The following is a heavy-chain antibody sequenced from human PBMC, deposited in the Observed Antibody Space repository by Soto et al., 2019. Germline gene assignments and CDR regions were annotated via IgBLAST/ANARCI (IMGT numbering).Heavy chain of an antibody. CDR1: GGAISSSSDC. V-gene: IGHV4-39*01. CDR3: ARRVAGDVGRHFDY. CDR2: MFWTGNT. D-gene: IGHD6-19*01. Sequence: SESLSLTCTVSGGAISSSSDCWGGIRQRPGKGLEWMGSMFWTGNTCYNASLKRRVTVSGGTGENQLSLRLSSVTSADTAVYYCARRVAGDVGRHFDYWGQGTLVT. J-gene: IGHJ4*02.